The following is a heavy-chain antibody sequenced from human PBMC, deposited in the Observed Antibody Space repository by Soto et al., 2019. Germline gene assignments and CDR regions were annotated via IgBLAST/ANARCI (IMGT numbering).Heavy chain of an antibody. D-gene: IGHD1-1*01. CDR1: GHTFTRYN. J-gene: IGHJ5*02. V-gene: IGHV1-3*01. CDR3: ASGRGNQNWFDP. Sequence: GASVKVSCKTPGHTFTRYNIHWVRQAPGQRLEWMGWINVGNGNTRYSQKFQGRVTITRDTSASTAYMELSSLRSEDTAVYYCASGRGNQNWFDPWGQGTLVTVSS. CDR2: INVGNGNT.